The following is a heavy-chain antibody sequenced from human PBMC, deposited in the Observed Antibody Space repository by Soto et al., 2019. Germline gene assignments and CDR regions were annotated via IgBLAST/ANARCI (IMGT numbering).Heavy chain of an antibody. V-gene: IGHV3-23*01. CDR1: GFILNNYA. D-gene: IGHD7-27*01. CDR3: VKRGRNWGAFDF. Sequence: VQLLESGGDLVQPGGSLRLSCVASGFILNNYAMSWVRQAPGKGLEWVSTIGGTDGDSDGVPWYEDSVKGRFTISRDSSANTLFLHMDSWRAEDSALYYCVKRGRNWGAFDFWGQGTKVVVSS. CDR2: IGGTDGDSDGVP. J-gene: IGHJ3*01.